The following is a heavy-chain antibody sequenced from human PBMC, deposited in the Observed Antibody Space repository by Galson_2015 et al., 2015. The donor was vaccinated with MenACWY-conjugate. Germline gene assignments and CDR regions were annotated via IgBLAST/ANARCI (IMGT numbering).Heavy chain of an antibody. D-gene: IGHD3-22*01. CDR2: MNWDGGII. Sequence: SLRLSCAASGFSFGDFNMHWIRQAPGKGLEWVSLMNWDGGIIYYADSVKGRFTISRDNSGSSLFLQMKNLRTEDTAFYYCAKGDYYDNNSGYPSGWKFDLWGRGTLVAVSS. V-gene: IGHV3-43*01. J-gene: IGHJ2*01. CDR1: GFSFGDFN. CDR3: AKGDYYDNNSGYPSGWKFDL.